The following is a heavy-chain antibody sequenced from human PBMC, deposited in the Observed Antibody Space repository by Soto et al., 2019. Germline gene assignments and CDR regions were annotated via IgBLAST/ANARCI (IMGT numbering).Heavy chain of an antibody. J-gene: IGHJ4*02. V-gene: IGHV3-21*01. CDR3: ARDLALAGNY. D-gene: IGHD6-19*01. CDR1: GFTFSSYA. Sequence: GGSLRLSCAASGFTFSSYAMNWVRQTQERGLEWVSSISSTSSYTHYADSVKGRFTISRDNANNSLFLQMNSLRAEDTAVYYCARDLALAGNYWGQGALVTVSS. CDR2: ISSTSSYT.